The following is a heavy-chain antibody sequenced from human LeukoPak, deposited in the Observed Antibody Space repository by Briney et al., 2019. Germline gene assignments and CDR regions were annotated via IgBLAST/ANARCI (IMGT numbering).Heavy chain of an antibody. V-gene: IGHV4-39*01. CDR3: ASRAGRGYSYGPRVFDY. CDR2: IYYSGST. CDR1: GGSISSSSYY. J-gene: IGHJ4*02. Sequence: SETLSLTCTVSGGSISSSSYYWGWIRQPPGKGLEWIRSIYYSGSTYYNPSLKSRVTISVDTSKNQFSLKLSSVTAADTAVYYCASRAGRGYSYGPRVFDYWGQGTLVTVSS. D-gene: IGHD5-18*01.